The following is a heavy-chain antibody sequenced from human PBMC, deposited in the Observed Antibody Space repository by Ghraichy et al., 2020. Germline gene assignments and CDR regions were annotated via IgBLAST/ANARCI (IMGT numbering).Heavy chain of an antibody. J-gene: IGHJ6*02. CDR3: AKDIGIAVAGHYYYYYGMDV. CDR1: GFTFDDYT. CDR2: ISWDGGST. Sequence: ETLSLTCAASGFTFDDYTMHWVRQAPGKGLEWVSLISWDGGSTYYADSVKGRFTISRDNSKNSLYLQMNSLRTEDTALYYCAKDIGIAVAGHYYYYYGMDVWGQGTTVTVSS. D-gene: IGHD6-19*01. V-gene: IGHV3-43*01.